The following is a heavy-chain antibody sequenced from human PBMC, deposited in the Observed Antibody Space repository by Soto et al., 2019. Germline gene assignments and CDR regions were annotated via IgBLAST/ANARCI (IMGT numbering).Heavy chain of an antibody. CDR1: GFTFSNYW. D-gene: IGHD3-3*01. V-gene: IGHV3-74*01. J-gene: IGHJ6*02. CDR2: IHSDGSTT. CDR3: ARIDFWSGMDV. Sequence: EVQLVESGGGLLQPGGYLRLSCAASGFTFSNYWMNWVRQAPGKGLEWVSRIHSDGSTTNYADSVKGRFTISRDNAKNTLHLQINSLRADDTAVYYCARIDFWSGMDVWGQGTTVTVSS.